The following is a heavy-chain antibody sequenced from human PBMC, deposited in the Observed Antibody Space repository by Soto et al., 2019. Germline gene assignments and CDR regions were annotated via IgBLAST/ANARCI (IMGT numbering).Heavy chain of an antibody. D-gene: IGHD3-10*01. V-gene: IGHV3-66*01. Sequence: EVQLVESGGGLVQPGGFLRLSCAASGLTVSSNYMSWVRQAPGKGLEWVSLIYSGGSTYYADSVRGRFTISRDNSKNTLYLQMNSLRAEDTAVYYCARDFYYYGSGTMGGYFDYWGQGTLVTVSS. CDR1: GLTVSSNY. CDR3: ARDFYYYGSGTMGGYFDY. CDR2: IYSGGST. J-gene: IGHJ4*02.